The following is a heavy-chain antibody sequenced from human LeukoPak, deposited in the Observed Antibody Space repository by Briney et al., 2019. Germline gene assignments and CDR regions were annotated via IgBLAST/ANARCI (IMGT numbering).Heavy chain of an antibody. V-gene: IGHV2-70*11. J-gene: IGHJ4*02. CDR2: IDWDDDK. CDR1: GFSLSTSGMC. D-gene: IGHD5-18*01. CDR3: ARALCGYSYGYDY. Sequence: SGPALVKPTQTLTLTCTFSGFSLSTSGMCVGWIRQPPGKALEWLARIDWDDDKYYSTSLKTRLTISRDTSKNQVVLTMTNMDPVDTATYYCARALCGYSYGYDYWGQGTLVTVSS.